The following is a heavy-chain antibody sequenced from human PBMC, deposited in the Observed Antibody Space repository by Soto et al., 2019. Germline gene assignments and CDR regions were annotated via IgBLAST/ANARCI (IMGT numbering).Heavy chain of an antibody. V-gene: IGHV4-31*01. J-gene: IGHJ4*02. CDR3: ATALLH. Sequence: QVQLQESGPGLVKPSQTLSLTCTVSGGSISSGGYYWSWIRQHPGKGLEWIGSIYYSGSTYYNPSLKTPFTISLYTPKTPFSLQLSSVTASPPAVSYFATALLHWGQATLVTVSS. CDR2: IYYSGST. CDR1: GGSISSGGYY.